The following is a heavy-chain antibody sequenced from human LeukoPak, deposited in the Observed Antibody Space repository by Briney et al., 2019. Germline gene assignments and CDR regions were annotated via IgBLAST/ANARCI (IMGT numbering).Heavy chain of an antibody. J-gene: IGHJ4*02. V-gene: IGHV3-23*01. CDR2: ISGSGGST. CDR1: GFTFSNYD. CDR3: AKELDSSGYFDY. Sequence: GGSLRLSCAASGFTFSNYDMSWVRQAPGKGPEWVSGISGSGGSTYHADSVKGRFTISRDNSKNTLYLQMNSLRAEDTAVYYCAKELDSSGYFDYWGQGTLVTVSS. D-gene: IGHD3-22*01.